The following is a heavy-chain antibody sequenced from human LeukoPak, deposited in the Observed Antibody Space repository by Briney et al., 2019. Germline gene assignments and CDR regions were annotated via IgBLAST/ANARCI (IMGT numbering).Heavy chain of an antibody. CDR3: ARSSSSRWLEGYYFDY. CDR2: INPNSGGT. V-gene: IGHV1-2*02. J-gene: IGHJ4*02. Sequence: ASVKVSCKASGYTFTAYYIHWVRQAPGQGHEWMGWINPNSGGTSYAQRFQGRVTLTRDTSISTAYMELSRLGSDDTAVYYCARSSSSRWLEGYYFDYWGQGTLVTVSS. D-gene: IGHD6-19*01. CDR1: GYTFTAYY.